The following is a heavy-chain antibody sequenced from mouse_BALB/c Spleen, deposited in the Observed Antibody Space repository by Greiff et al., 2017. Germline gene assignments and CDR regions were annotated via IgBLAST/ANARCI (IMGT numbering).Heavy chain of an antibody. CDR2: IWGDGST. J-gene: IGHJ4*01. V-gene: IGHV2-6-7*01. CDR1: GFSLTGYG. Sequence: VKLQESGPGLVAPSQSLSITCTVSGFSLTGYGVNWVRQPPGKGLEWLGMIWGDGSTDYNSALKSRLSISKDNSKSQVFLKMNSLQTDDTARYYCASSYYYGSSYGYAMDYWGQGTSVTVSS. CDR3: ASSYYYGSSYGYAMDY. D-gene: IGHD1-1*01.